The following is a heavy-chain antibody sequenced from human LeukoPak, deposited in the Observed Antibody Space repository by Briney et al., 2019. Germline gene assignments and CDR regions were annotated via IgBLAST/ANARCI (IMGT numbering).Heavy chain of an antibody. J-gene: IGHJ4*02. CDR3: ARVGYCSSTSCHGFED. CDR1: GFTFSSYW. Sequence: SGGSLSLSCAASGFTFSSYWMSWVRQAPGKGLEWVANIKQDGSEKYYVDSVKGRFTISRDNAKNSLYLQMNSLRAEDTAVYYCARVGYCSSTSCHGFEDWGQGTLVTVSS. D-gene: IGHD2-2*01. V-gene: IGHV3-7*01. CDR2: IKQDGSEK.